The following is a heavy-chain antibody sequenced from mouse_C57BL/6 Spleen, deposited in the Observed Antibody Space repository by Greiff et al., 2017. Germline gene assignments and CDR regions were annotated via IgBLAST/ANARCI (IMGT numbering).Heavy chain of an antibody. D-gene: IGHD2-5*01. CDR2: IHPNSGST. CDR1: GYTFTSYW. V-gene: IGHV1-64*01. J-gene: IGHJ1*03. Sequence: QVQLQQSGAELVKPGASVKLSCKASGYTFTSYWMHWVKQRPGQGLEWIGMIHPNSGSTNYNEKFKGKATLTVDKSSSTAYMQLSSLTSEDSAVYYCASYSSYEYFDVWGTGTTVTVSS. CDR3: ASYSSYEYFDV.